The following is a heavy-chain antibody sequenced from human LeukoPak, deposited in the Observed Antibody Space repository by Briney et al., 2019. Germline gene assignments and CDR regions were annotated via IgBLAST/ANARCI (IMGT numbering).Heavy chain of an antibody. CDR2: ISSSSSYI. D-gene: IGHD5-24*01. CDR1: GFTFSSYS. V-gene: IGHV3-21*01. J-gene: IGHJ4*02. Sequence: PGGSLRLSCAASGFTFSSYSMNWVRQAPGKGLEWVSSISSSSSYIYYAVSVKGRFTISRDNAKNSLYLQMNSLRAEDTAVYYCARARWLQFKDYFDSWGQGTLVTVSS. CDR3: ARARWLQFKDYFDS.